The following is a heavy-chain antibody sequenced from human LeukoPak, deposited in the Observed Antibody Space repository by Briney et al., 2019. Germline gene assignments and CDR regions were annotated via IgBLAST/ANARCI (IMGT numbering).Heavy chain of an antibody. CDR3: ARDSPSRGDYGGNSDY. CDR2: IIPIFGTA. V-gene: IGHV1-69*13. D-gene: IGHD4-23*01. Sequence: SVKVSCKASGGTFSSYAISWVRRAPGQGLEWMGGIIPIFGTANYAQKFQGRVTITADESTSTAYMELSSLRSEDTAVYYCARDSPSRGDYGGNSDYWGQGTLVTVSS. CDR1: GGTFSSYA. J-gene: IGHJ4*02.